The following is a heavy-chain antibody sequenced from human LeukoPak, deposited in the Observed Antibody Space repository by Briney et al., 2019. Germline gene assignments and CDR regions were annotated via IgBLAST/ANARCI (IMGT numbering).Heavy chain of an antibody. Sequence: GASVKVSCKASGGTFSSYAISWVRQAPGQGLEWMGGIIPIFGTANYAQKFQGRVTITADKSTSTAYMELSSLRSEDTAVYYCNFYCGGDCYLVSAFDIWGQGTMVTVSS. CDR3: NFYCGGDCYLVSAFDI. CDR1: GGTFSSYA. CDR2: IIPIFGTA. D-gene: IGHD2-21*02. V-gene: IGHV1-69*06. J-gene: IGHJ3*02.